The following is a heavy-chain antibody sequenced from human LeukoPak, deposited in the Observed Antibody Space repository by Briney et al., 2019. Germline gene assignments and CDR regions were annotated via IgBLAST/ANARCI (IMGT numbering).Heavy chain of an antibody. J-gene: IGHJ5*02. Sequence: SETLSLTCAVYGGSFSGYYWSWIRQPPGKGLEWIGEINHSGSTNYNPSLKSRVTISVDTSKNQFSLKLSSVTAADTAVYYCARSPKSNWFDPWGQGTLVTVSS. V-gene: IGHV4-34*01. CDR3: ARSPKSNWFDP. CDR1: GGSFSGYY. CDR2: INHSGST.